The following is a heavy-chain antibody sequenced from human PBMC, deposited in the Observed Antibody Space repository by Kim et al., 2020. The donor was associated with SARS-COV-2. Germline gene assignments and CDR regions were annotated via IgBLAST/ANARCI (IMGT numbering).Heavy chain of an antibody. J-gene: IGHJ4*02. CDR3: ARAPGHPLLTGNKHFDY. CDR1: GYSISRGYY. Sequence: SETLSLTCSVSGYSISRGYYWGWIRQPPGKGLEWIGTIYHSGSTYYNPSLKSRVTISVDTSKNQFSLELTSVTAADAAVYFCARAPGHPLLTGNKHFDYWGQGILVTVSS. D-gene: IGHD3-9*01. V-gene: IGHV4-38-2*02. CDR2: IYHSGST.